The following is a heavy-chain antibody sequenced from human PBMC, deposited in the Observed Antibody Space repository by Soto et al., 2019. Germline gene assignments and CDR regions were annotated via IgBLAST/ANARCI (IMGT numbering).Heavy chain of an antibody. D-gene: IGHD2-15*01. Sequence: SETLSLTCTVSGGSISSYYWSWIRQPPGKGLEWIGYIYYSGSTNYNPSLKSRVTISVDTSKNQFPLKLSSVTTADTAVYYCAREAGGLPYYFDYWGQGTLVTVSS. CDR1: GGSISSYY. J-gene: IGHJ4*02. V-gene: IGHV4-59*01. CDR3: AREAGGLPYYFDY. CDR2: IYYSGST.